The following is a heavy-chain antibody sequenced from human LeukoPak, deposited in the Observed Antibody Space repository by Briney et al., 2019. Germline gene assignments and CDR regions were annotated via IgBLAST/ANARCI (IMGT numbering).Heavy chain of an antibody. CDR2: ISRNSGSI. Sequence: QPGRSLRLSCAASGFTFDDYAMHWVRQAPGKGLEWVSGISRNSGSIGYADSVKGRFTISRDNAKNSLYLQMNSLRAEDMAVYYCAKDPGDSGSSTPDFWGQGTLVTVSS. D-gene: IGHD1-26*01. V-gene: IGHV3-9*03. CDR1: GFTFDDYA. CDR3: AKDPGDSGSSTPDF. J-gene: IGHJ4*02.